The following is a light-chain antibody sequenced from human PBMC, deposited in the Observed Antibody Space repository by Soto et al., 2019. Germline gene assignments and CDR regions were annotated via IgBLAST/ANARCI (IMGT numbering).Light chain of an antibody. CDR2: WAS. CDR3: KQYYSTPST. Sequence: DIVMTQSPDSLAVSLGERATINCKSSQSVLYSSNNKNYLAWYQQKPGQPPKLLIYWASTRESGVPDRFSGSGSGTDFTLTISSLQAEDVAVYYCKQYYSTPSTFGQGTRLEI. J-gene: IGKJ5*01. V-gene: IGKV4-1*01. CDR1: QSVLYSSNNKNY.